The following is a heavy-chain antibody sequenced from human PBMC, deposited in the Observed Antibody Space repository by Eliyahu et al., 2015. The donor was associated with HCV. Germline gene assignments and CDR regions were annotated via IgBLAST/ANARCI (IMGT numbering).Heavy chain of an antibody. J-gene: IGHJ4*02. Sequence: QVQLVESGGGVVQTGRSLRLSCAASGFTFSSXGIHWVRQAPGKGLGWVAFISYDGSDKYYADSVKGRFTISRDNSKNTLYLQMNSLRAEDTAVYFCATVRVVGYCSGGTCYPFEYWGQGTLVTVSS. V-gene: IGHV3-30-3*01. CDR2: ISYDGSDK. D-gene: IGHD2-15*01. CDR1: GFTFSSXG. CDR3: ATVRVVGYCSGGTCYPFEY.